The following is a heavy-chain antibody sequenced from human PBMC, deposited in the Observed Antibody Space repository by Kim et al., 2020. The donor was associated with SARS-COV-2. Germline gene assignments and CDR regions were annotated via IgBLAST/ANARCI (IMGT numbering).Heavy chain of an antibody. CDR3: ARLDPGNYYGMDV. CDR2: INHSGST. D-gene: IGHD1-26*01. V-gene: IGHV4-34*01. Sequence: SETLSLTCAVYGGSFSGYYWSWIRQPPGKGLEWIGEINHSGSTNYNPSLKSRVTISVDTSKNQFSLKLSSVTAADTAVYYCARLDPGNYYGMDVWGQGTTVTVSS. CDR1: GGSFSGYY. J-gene: IGHJ6*02.